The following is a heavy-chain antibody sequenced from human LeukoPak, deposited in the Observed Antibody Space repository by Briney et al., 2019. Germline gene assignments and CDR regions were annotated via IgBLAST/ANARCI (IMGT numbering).Heavy chain of an antibody. V-gene: IGHV3-48*01. CDR3: ARGQVRFGFDY. CDR2: ISSSSSTI. D-gene: IGHD3-10*01. J-gene: IGHJ4*02. CDR1: GFTFSSYS. Sequence: GGSLRLSCAASGFTFSSYSMNWVRQAPGKGLEWVSYISSSSSTIYYADSVKGRFTISRDNAKNSLYLQMNSLRAEDTAVYYCARGQVRFGFDYWGQGTLVTVSS.